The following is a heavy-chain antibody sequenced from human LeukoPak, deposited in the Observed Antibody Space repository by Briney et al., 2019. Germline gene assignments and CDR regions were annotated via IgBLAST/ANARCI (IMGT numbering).Heavy chain of an antibody. CDR3: NSGRCYDAFDI. V-gene: IGHV3-11*04. Sequence: PGGSLRLSCAASGFTFSDYYMSWIRQAPGKGLEWVSYISSSGSTIYYADSVKGRFTISRDNAKNSLYLQMSNLRAEDTSVYYCNSGRCYDAFDIWGQGTMVTVSS. J-gene: IGHJ3*02. CDR1: GFTFSDYY. CDR2: ISSSGSTI. D-gene: IGHD5-12*01.